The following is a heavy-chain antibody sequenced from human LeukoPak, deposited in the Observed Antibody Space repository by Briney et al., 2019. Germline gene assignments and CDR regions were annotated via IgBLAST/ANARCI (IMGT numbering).Heavy chain of an antibody. Sequence: SVKVSCKASGGTFSSYAISWVRQAPGQGREWMGGIIPIFGTANYAQKFQGRVTITADESTSTAYMELSSLRSEDTAVYYCATGYCTNGVCLPPGTDYYFDYWGQGTLVTVSS. CDR1: GGTFSSYA. J-gene: IGHJ4*02. V-gene: IGHV1-69*13. CDR2: IIPIFGTA. CDR3: ATGYCTNGVCLPPGTDYYFDY. D-gene: IGHD2-8*01.